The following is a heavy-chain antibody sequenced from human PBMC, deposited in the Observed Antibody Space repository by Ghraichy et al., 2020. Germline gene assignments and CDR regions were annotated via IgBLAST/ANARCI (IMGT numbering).Heavy chain of an antibody. CDR2: ISGSGGST. CDR3: AKGGNDILTGYYT. CDR1: GFTFSSFA. J-gene: IGHJ5*02. D-gene: IGHD3-9*01. V-gene: IGHV3-23*01. Sequence: GGSLRLSCAASGFTFSSFAMSWVRQAPGKGLEWVSGISGSGGSTYYAGSVKGRFSISRDNSKNTVYLQMNSLRGEDTAVYYCAKGGNDILTGYYTWGQGTLVTVSS.